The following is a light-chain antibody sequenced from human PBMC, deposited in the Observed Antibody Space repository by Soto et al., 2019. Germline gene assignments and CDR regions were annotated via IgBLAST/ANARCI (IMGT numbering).Light chain of an antibody. CDR3: YSYADSRAL. Sequence: QSALTQPRSVSGSPGQSVTISCTGTSSDVDGYKYVSWYQQYPGKAPKVMIYDVSKRPSGVPDRFSGSKSGNTASLTISGLQAEDEADYYCYSYADSRALFGGGTKLTVL. CDR1: SSDVDGYKY. CDR2: DVS. J-gene: IGLJ2*01. V-gene: IGLV2-11*01.